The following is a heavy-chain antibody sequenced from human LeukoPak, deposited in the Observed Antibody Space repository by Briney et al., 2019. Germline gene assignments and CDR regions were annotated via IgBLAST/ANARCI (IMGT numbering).Heavy chain of an antibody. J-gene: IGHJ4*02. CDR1: GFTFSDYY. D-gene: IGHD5-12*01. V-gene: IGHV3-7*01. CDR2: IKEDGSEK. Sequence: GGSLRLSCAASGFTFSDYYMSWIRQAPGKGLEWVGNIKEDGSEKYYVDSVKGRFTISRDNAKNSLYLQMNSLRVDDTAVYYCARDSPGYGAYVTWGQGTLVTVSS. CDR3: ARDSPGYGAYVT.